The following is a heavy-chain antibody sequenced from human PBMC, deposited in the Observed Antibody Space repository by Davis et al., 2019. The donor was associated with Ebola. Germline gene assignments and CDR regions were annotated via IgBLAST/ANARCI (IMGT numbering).Heavy chain of an antibody. Sequence: GESLKISCEASGFTFSSYGMHWVRQAPGKGLEWVAVIWYDESNKYYADSVKGRFTISRDNSKNTLFLQMNRLRAEDTAVYFCARDGSSGPAFDYWGQGTLVTVSS. J-gene: IGHJ4*02. CDR1: GFTFSSYG. V-gene: IGHV3-33*01. CDR3: ARDGSSGPAFDY. CDR2: IWYDESNK. D-gene: IGHD6-19*01.